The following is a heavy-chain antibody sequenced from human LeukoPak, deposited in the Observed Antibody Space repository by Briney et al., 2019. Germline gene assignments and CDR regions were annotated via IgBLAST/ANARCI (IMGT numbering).Heavy chain of an antibody. Sequence: GGSLRLSCEASGFTFGSFAMYWVRQAPGKGLDWIAGIFGSGGSPHYADSVKGRFTISRDNSKNTVYLQINSLRAEDTAVYYCARADDSSGWSRQYYYYYYMDVWGKGTTVTVSS. V-gene: IGHV3-23*01. CDR1: GFTFGSFA. CDR3: ARADDSSGWSRQYYYYYYMDV. D-gene: IGHD6-19*01. CDR2: IFGSGGSP. J-gene: IGHJ6*03.